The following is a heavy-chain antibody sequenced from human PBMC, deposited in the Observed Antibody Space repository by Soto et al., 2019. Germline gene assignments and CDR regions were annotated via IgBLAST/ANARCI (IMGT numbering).Heavy chain of an antibody. CDR3: ARGVYYYDSSGSEGLDP. D-gene: IGHD3-22*01. J-gene: IGHJ5*02. V-gene: IGHV1-58*02. Sequence: SVKVSCKASGFTFTSSAMQWVRQARGQRLEWIGWIVVGSGNTNYAQKFQERVTITRDMSTSTAYMELSSLRSEDTAVYYCARGVYYYDSSGSEGLDPWGQGTLVTVSS. CDR1: GFTFTSSA. CDR2: IVVGSGNT.